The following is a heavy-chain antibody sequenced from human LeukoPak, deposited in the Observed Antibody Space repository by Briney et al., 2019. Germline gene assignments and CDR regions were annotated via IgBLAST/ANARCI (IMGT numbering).Heavy chain of an antibody. J-gene: IGHJ4*02. D-gene: IGHD1-7*01. CDR3: ARAVRYPLITGTTGYFDY. CDR2: IYFSGNT. Sequence: SETLSLTCTVSGGSISRYYWSWIRQPPGKGLEWIGYIYFSGNTNYNPSLKSRVTISVDTSKNQFSLKLSSVTAADTAVYYCARAVRYPLITGTTGYFDYWGQGTLVTVSS. CDR1: GGSISRYY. V-gene: IGHV4-59*12.